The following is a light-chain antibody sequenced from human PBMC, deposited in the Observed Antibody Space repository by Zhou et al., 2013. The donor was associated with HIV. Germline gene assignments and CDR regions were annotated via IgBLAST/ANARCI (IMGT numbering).Light chain of an antibody. V-gene: IGKV1-5*03. J-gene: IGKJ2*01. CDR1: QSIGSS. CDR2: KAS. CDR3: QQCNIYPYT. Sequence: DIQMTQSPSILSASVGDTVTITCRASQSIGSSLAWYQQRVGKAPQPLIHKASSLQSEVPSRFSGGGSDTEFTLTINSLQPDDFATYYCQQCNIYPYTFGQGTKLEIK.